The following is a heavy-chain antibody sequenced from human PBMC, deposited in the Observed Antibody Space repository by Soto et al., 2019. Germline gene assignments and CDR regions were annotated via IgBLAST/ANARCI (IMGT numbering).Heavy chain of an antibody. Sequence: QVQLVESGGGVVQPGRSLRLSCAASGFTFSSYGMHWVRQAPGKGLEWVAVISYDGSNKYYADSVKGRFTISRDNSKNRXYLQMNSLRAEDTAVYYCAKDFLHTDYDRPVASDYWGQGTLVTVSS. CDR1: GFTFSSYG. CDR2: ISYDGSNK. CDR3: AKDFLHTDYDRPVASDY. J-gene: IGHJ4*02. D-gene: IGHD3-22*01. V-gene: IGHV3-30*18.